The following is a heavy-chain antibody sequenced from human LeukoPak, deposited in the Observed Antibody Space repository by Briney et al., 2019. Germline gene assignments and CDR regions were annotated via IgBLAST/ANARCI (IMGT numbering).Heavy chain of an antibody. CDR1: GFTFSSYA. CDR3: AKDRLRWPYYFDY. D-gene: IGHD4-23*01. J-gene: IGHJ4*02. CDR2: ISGSGGST. Sequence: GGSPRLSCAASGFTFSSYAMSWVRQAPGEGLEWVSAISGSGGSTYYADSVKGRFTISRDNSKNTLYLQMNSLRAEDTAVYYCAKDRLRWPYYFDYWGQGTLVTVSS. V-gene: IGHV3-23*01.